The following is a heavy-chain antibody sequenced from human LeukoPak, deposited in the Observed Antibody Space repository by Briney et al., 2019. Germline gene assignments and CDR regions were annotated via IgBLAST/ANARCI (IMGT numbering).Heavy chain of an antibody. CDR2: IIPIFGTA. CDR3: ARDPYYYDSSGYL. CDR1: GGTFSSYA. V-gene: IGHV1-69*13. J-gene: IGHJ4*02. Sequence: GASVKVSCKASGGTFSSYAISWVRQAPGQGLEWMGGIIPIFGTANYAQKFQGRVTITADESTSTAYMELSSLRSEDTAVYYCARDPYYYDSSGYLWGQGTLVTVFS. D-gene: IGHD3-22*01.